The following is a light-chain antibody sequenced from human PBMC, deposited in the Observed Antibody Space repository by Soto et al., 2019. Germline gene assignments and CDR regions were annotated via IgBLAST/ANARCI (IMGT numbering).Light chain of an antibody. Sequence: DIQMTQSPSSLSASVGDRVTITCRASENIGKYLNWYQQKQGKAPKIVIYGASSLQSGVPSRFSGSGSGTDFTLTISSLQPEDFAIYYCQQSFSTHALTLGGGTKVDIK. J-gene: IGKJ4*01. V-gene: IGKV1-39*01. CDR2: GAS. CDR1: ENIGKY. CDR3: QQSFSTHALT.